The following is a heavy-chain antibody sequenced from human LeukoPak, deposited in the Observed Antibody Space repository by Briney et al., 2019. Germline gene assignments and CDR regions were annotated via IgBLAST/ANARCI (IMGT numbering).Heavy chain of an antibody. CDR1: GYSFIRNW. V-gene: IGHV5-51*01. J-gene: IGHJ4*02. Sequence: GESRKISCKGSGYSFIRNWIGWVRQMPGKGLERMAIIYPGDSDTRYSPSFQGQVTISADKSISTAYLQWSSLTASDTAMYYCARLGTSATYFEFWGQGTLVTVSS. CDR3: ARLGTSATYFEF. CDR2: IYPGDSDT. D-gene: IGHD2-15*01.